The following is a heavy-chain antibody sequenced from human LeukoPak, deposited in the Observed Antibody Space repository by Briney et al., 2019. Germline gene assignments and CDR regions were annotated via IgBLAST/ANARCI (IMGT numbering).Heavy chain of an antibody. CDR1: GGSFSGYY. D-gene: IGHD3-22*01. V-gene: IGHV4-34*01. CDR3: ARANYYDSSGYYFDY. J-gene: IGHJ4*02. Sequence: SETLSLTCAVYGGSFSGYYWSWIRQPPGKGLEWIGEINHSGSTNYNPSLKSRVTISVDTSKNQFSLKLSSVTAADTAVYYCARANYYDSSGYYFDYWDQGTLVTVSS. CDR2: INHSGST.